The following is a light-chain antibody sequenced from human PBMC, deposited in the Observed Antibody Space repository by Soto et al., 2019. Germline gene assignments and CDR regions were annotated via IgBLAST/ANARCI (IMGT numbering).Light chain of an antibody. CDR1: QSVRSN. CDR2: GAS. V-gene: IGKV3D-15*01. J-gene: IGKJ5*01. CDR3: QQYNEWIT. Sequence: EMVMTQSPAPLSVSPGERATLSCRASQSVRSNLAWYQQKPGQAPRLLIYGASTRATGIPARFSGRGSGTDFTLTISSLQTEDLAVYYCQQYNEWITFGQGTRLEIK.